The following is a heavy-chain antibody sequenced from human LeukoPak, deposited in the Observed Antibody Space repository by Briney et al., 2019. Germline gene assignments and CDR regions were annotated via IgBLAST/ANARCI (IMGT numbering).Heavy chain of an antibody. CDR3: ARGAYIAAAQYGY. J-gene: IGHJ4*02. V-gene: IGHV4-59*01. D-gene: IGHD6-13*01. Sequence: SETLSLTCTVSGGSISSYYWSWIRQPPGKGLEWIGYIYYSGTTNYNPSLKSRVTISVDTSKNQFSLKLSSVTAADTAVYYCARGAYIAAAQYGYWGQGTLVSVSS. CDR1: GGSISSYY. CDR2: IYYSGTT.